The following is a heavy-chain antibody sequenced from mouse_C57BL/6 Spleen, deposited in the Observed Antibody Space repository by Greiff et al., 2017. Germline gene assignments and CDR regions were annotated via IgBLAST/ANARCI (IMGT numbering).Heavy chain of an antibody. CDR1: GYTFTSYW. Sequence: QVQLQQPGAELVLPGASVKLSCKASGYTFTSYWMHWVKQRPGQGLEWIGEIDPSDSYTNYNQKFKGKATLTVDKSSSTAYMQLSSLTSEDSAVYYCARSHYCGRRVFDYWGQGTTLTVSS. CDR2: IDPSDSYT. J-gene: IGHJ2*01. V-gene: IGHV1-69*01. D-gene: IGHD1-1*01. CDR3: ARSHYCGRRVFDY.